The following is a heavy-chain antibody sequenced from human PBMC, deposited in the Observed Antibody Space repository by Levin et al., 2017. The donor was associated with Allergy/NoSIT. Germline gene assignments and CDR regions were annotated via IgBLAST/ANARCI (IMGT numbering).Heavy chain of an antibody. D-gene: IGHD3-9*01. V-gene: IGHV1-18*01. CDR1: GFTFTTYG. Sequence: GASVKVSCKASGFTFTTYGISWVRQAPGQGLEWLGWIYGSNGDTNYAQKLQGRVTMTTDTSTSTAYMELRSLRSDDTAVYFCARFDVHYFDWFSGPFDSWGQGTLVTVSS. J-gene: IGHJ4*02. CDR3: ARFDVHYFDWFSGPFDS. CDR2: IYGSNGDT.